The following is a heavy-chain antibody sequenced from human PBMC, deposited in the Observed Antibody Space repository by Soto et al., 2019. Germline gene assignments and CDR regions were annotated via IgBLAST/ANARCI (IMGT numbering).Heavy chain of an antibody. D-gene: IGHD5-18*01. CDR1: GFTFSSYA. Sequence: LRLSCSASGFTFSSYAMHWVRQAPGKGLEYVSAISSNGGSTYYADSVKGRFTISRDNSKNTLYLQMSSLRAEDTAVYYCVKRGYSYGYLGYYYGMDVWGQGTTVTVSS. CDR2: ISSNGGST. V-gene: IGHV3-64D*06. CDR3: VKRGYSYGYLGYYYGMDV. J-gene: IGHJ6*02.